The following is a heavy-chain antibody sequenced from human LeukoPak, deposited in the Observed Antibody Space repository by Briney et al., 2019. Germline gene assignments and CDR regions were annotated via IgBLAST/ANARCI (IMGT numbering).Heavy chain of an antibody. CDR1: GFTFSSYA. V-gene: IGHV3-30-3*01. CDR3: ARVGSSGNYYYYGMDV. D-gene: IGHD3-22*01. J-gene: IGHJ6*02. CDR2: ISYDGSNK. Sequence: PGGSLRLSCAASGFTFSSYAIHWVRQAPGKGLEWVAVISYDGSNKYYADSVKGRFTISRDNSKNTLYLQMNSLRAEDTAVYYCARVGSSGNYYYYGMDVWGQGTTVTVSS.